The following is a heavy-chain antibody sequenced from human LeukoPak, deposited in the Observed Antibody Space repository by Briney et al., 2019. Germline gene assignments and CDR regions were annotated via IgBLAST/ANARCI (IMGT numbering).Heavy chain of an antibody. Sequence: PSETLSLTCTVSGGSITSYYWSWIRQPPGKRLEGMGYIFYSGSTNYNPSLESRVSISIDTSKNQFSLKLSSLTAADTAVYYCAKYPGYPTRWFEPWGQGTLVTVSS. D-gene: IGHD6-13*01. CDR3: AKYPGYPTRWFEP. CDR1: GGSITSYY. J-gene: IGHJ5*02. CDR2: IFYSGST. V-gene: IGHV4-59*01.